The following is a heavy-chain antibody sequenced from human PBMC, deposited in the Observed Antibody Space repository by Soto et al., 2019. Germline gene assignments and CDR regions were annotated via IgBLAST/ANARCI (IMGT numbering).Heavy chain of an antibody. V-gene: IGHV1-46*01. CDR2: INHSGGNK. Sequence: ASVKVSCKASGYTFTSYYMHWVRQAPGQGLEWMGKINHSGGNKNYAQKLQGRVTMTRDTSASTVYMDLSSLRSEDTAVYYCARSDYTMAMDVWGQGTTVTVSS. CDR1: GYTFTSYY. CDR3: ARSDYTMAMDV. J-gene: IGHJ6*02. D-gene: IGHD4-4*01.